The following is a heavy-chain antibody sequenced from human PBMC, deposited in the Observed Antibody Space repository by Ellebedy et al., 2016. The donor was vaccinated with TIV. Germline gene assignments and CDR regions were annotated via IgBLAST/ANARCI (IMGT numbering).Heavy chain of an antibody. V-gene: IGHV4-59*01. J-gene: IGHJ2*01. CDR3: ARKSLSNWSFDL. CDR2: VYYSGKT. CDR1: GASINSY. Sequence: MPSETLSLTCTVSGASINSYWNWIQQPPGRGLEYIGYVYYSGKTNYSPSLKDRVTISLDTSKSQFSLNLNSVTAADTAVYYCARKSLSNWSFDLWGRGTLVTVSS.